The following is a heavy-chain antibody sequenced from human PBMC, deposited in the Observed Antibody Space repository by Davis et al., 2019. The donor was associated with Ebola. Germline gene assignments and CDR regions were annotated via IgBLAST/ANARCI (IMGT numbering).Heavy chain of an antibody. CDR2: VSGSGGHT. J-gene: IGHJ4*02. CDR1: GFVFSNYD. D-gene: IGHD2-15*01. Sequence: GESLKISCAASGFVFSNYDMSWVRQVPGKGLEWVSTVSGSGGHTHYSDSVRGRFTISRDNSKNTLYLQMNSLRAEDTATYYCARYCHYPDCSDVDFWGQGTVVAVSS. V-gene: IGHV3-23*01. CDR3: ARYCHYPDCSDVDF.